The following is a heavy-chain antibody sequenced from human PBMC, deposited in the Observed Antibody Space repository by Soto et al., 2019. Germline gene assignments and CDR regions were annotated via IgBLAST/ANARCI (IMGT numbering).Heavy chain of an antibody. J-gene: IGHJ4*02. D-gene: IGHD3-10*01. CDR2: FIPIFGTA. V-gene: IGHV1-69*01. CDR1: GGTFSSYA. Sequence: QVQLVQSGAEVKTPGSSVKISCKASGGTFSSYAISWVRQAPGQGLEWMGGFIPIFGTANYAQKFQGRVTINADESTSTAYMELSSLRSEDTAVYYCASLQYILKALFYFDYWGQGTLVTVSS. CDR3: ASLQYILKALFYFDY.